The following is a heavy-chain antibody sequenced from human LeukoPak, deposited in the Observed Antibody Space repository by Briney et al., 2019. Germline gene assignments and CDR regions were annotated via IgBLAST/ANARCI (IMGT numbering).Heavy chain of an antibody. J-gene: IGHJ6*03. CDR3: ARVPMGASYYYMDV. CDR1: GYSISRPNC. Sequence: PSEILSLTCVVSGYSISRPNCWDCIRPPPGKGLEWIGYIYYLGSTYYNPSLKSRVTISVDTSKNQFSLNLSSVTAADTAVYYCARVPMGASYYYMDVWGKGTTVTVSS. CDR2: IYYLGST. D-gene: IGHD1-26*01. V-gene: IGHV4-28*03.